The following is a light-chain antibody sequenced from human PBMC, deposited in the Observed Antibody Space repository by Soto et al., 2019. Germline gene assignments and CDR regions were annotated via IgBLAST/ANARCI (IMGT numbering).Light chain of an antibody. J-gene: IGKJ2*01. CDR2: VAS. Sequence: EIVMTQSPATLSVSPGERATLSCRASQSVSSNLAWYQQKPGQAPTLLIYVASARATGIPVRFSGSRSGTEFTLTISSLQSEDFAVYYCQHYNNWPFTFGQGTKMEIK. CDR1: QSVSSN. V-gene: IGKV3-15*01. CDR3: QHYNNWPFT.